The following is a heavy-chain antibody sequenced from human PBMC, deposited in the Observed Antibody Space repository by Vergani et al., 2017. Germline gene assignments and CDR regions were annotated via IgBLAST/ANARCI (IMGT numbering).Heavy chain of an antibody. Sequence: QVQLQESGPGLVKPSETLSLTCTVSGGSISSYYWSWIRQPPGKGLEWIGYIYYSGSTNYNPSLKSRVTISVDTSKNQFSLKLSSVTAADTAVYYCARSPRRDGYNLGYFDYWGQGTLVTVSS. CDR2: IYYSGST. CDR3: ARSPRRDGYNLGYFDY. CDR1: GGSISSYY. V-gene: IGHV4-59*01. D-gene: IGHD5-24*01. J-gene: IGHJ4*02.